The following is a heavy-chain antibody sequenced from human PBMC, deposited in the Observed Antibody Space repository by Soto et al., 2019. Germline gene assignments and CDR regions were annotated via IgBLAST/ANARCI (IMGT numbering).Heavy chain of an antibody. CDR2: IYQNRHT. Sequence: SQTLPVPCILFTRSINTERWWRRLRRPPVKGLEWIGEIYQNRHTNYNPPLKSRVTMSVDKSKNQFSLMLTSVTAADTAMYYCAGDAAVAGETDRFDYWGRGIMVTVSS. CDR3: AGDAAVAGETDRFDY. V-gene: IGHV4-4*02. CDR1: TRSINTERW. D-gene: IGHD6-19*01. J-gene: IGHJ4*02.